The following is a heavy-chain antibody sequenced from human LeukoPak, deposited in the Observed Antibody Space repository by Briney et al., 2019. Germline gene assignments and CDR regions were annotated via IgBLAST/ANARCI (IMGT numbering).Heavy chain of an antibody. J-gene: IGHJ3*02. D-gene: IGHD6-19*01. CDR1: GYTFTSYG. CDR2: MNPNSGNT. V-gene: IGHV1-8*02. Sequence: GASVKVSCKASGYTFTSYGISWVRQATGQGLEWMGWMNPNSGNTGYAQKFQGRVTMTRNTSISTAYMELSSLRSEDTAVYYCARGRDIAVRSYAFDIWGQGTMVTVSS. CDR3: ARGRDIAVRSYAFDI.